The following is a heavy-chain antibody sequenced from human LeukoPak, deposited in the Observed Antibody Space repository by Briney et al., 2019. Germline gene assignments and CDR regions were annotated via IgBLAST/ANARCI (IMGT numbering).Heavy chain of an antibody. V-gene: IGHV3-66*04. CDR3: ARRYSSGSDY. CDR1: GFTFSSYA. D-gene: IGHD6-19*01. J-gene: IGHJ4*02. Sequence: GGSLRLSCAASGFTFSSYAMSWVRQAPGKGLEWVSVIYSGGSTYYADSVKGRFTISRDNSKNTLYLQMNSLRAEDTAVYYCARRYSSGSDYWGQGTLVTVSS. CDR2: IYSGGST.